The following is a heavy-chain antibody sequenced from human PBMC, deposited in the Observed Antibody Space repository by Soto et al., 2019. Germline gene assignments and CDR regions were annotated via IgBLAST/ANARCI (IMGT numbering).Heavy chain of an antibody. D-gene: IGHD1-26*01. CDR1: GFTFSDYY. Sequence: QVQLVVSGGGLVKPGGSLRISCAASGFTFSDYYISWIRQAPGKGLEWVSYISSSGSIIYYADSVKGRFTISRDNAKNSLYLQMNSIRAEDTAVYYCALAGYDSTYYAVTPLSAGHFWGQGTLVTVSS. CDR2: ISSSGSII. V-gene: IGHV3-11*01. J-gene: IGHJ4*02. CDR3: ALAGYDSTYYAVTPLSAGHF.